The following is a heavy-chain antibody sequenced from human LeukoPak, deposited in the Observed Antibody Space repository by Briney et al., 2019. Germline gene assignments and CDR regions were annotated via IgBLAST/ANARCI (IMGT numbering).Heavy chain of an antibody. V-gene: IGHV3-23*01. Sequence: GGSLRLSCAASGFGVRSYAMTWVRQAPGKGLEWVSIISGRRGDTYYADSVKGRFTFSRDSSKNTLYLQMNNLRAEDTALYYCAKDRNPIWGGEVDTTPRDGFDIWGRGTMVTVSS. D-gene: IGHD3-16*01. CDR1: GFGVRSYA. J-gene: IGHJ3*02. CDR2: ISGRRGDT. CDR3: AKDRNPIWGGEVDTTPRDGFDI.